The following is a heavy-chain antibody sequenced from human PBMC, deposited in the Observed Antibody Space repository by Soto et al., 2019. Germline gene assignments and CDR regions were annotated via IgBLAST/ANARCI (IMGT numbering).Heavy chain of an antibody. J-gene: IGHJ4*02. V-gene: IGHV3-43*01. D-gene: IGHD2-15*01. CDR1: GFTFGDYT. CDR2: ITWDGVNI. CDR3: AKDGIAWH. Sequence: GGSLRLSCTASGFTFGDYTMHWVRQAPGKGLEWVSLITWDGVNIEYADSVRGRFTISRDNSKNSLYLQMNGLRHEDTAFYYCAKDGIAWHWGQGTLVTVSS.